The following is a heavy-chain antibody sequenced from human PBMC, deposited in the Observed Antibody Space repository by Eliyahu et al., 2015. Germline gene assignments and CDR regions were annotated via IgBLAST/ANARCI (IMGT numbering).Heavy chain of an antibody. Sequence: QVQLVQSGAEVKKPGSSVKVSXKASGGXFGXYAXSWVRQAPGQGLEWMGGIIPIFGTANYARELQGRVTFTADESASTAYMELSSLRSEDTAVYYCATNFLYCSSSTCSYNSGHDYWGQGTLVTVSS. CDR1: GGXFGXYA. J-gene: IGHJ4*02. D-gene: IGHD2-2*01. V-gene: IGHV1-69*01. CDR2: IIPIFGTA. CDR3: ATNFLYCSSSTCSYNSGHDY.